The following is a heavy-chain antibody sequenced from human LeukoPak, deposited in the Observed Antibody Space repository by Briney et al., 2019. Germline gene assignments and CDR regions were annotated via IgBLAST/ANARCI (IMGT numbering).Heavy chain of an antibody. CDR2: ITSSSSYI. CDR3: AISDMAAAGIDY. D-gene: IGHD6-13*01. V-gene: IGHV3-21*01. CDR1: GYSFTTYW. Sequence: GESLKISCKGSGYSFTTYWIGWVRQAPGKGLEWVSSITSSSSYIYYADSVKGRFTISRDNAKNSLYLQMNSLRAEDTAVYYCAISDMAAAGIDYWGQGSHVTVSS. J-gene: IGHJ4*02.